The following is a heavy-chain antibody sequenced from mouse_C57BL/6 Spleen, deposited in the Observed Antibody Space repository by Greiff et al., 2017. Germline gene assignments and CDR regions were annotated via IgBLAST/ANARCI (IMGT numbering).Heavy chain of an antibody. V-gene: IGHV3-6*01. CDR3: AREYDGFWYFDV. J-gene: IGHJ1*03. CDR2: ISYDGSN. CDR1: GYSITSGYY. Sequence: EVKLQESGPGLVKPSQSLSLTCSVTGYSITSGYYWNWIRQFPGNKLEWMGYISYDGSNNYNPSLKNRISITRDTSKNQFFLKLNSVTTEDTATYYCAREYDGFWYFDVWGTGTTVTVSS. D-gene: IGHD2-3*01.